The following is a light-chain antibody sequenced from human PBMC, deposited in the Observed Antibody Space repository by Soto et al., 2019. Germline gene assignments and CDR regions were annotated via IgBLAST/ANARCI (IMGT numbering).Light chain of an antibody. CDR2: VNSDGSH. J-gene: IGLJ3*02. CDR1: SGHSSYA. V-gene: IGLV4-69*01. CDR3: QTWGTARV. Sequence: QSVLTQSPSASASLGASVKLTCTLSSGHSSYAIAWHQQQPEKGPRYLMKVNSDGSHSKGDGIPDRFSGSSSGAERHLTISSLQSEDEGDYYCQTWGTARVFGGGTKVTVL.